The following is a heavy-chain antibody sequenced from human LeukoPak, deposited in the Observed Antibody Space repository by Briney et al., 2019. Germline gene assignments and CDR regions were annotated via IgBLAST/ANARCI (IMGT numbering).Heavy chain of an antibody. CDR1: GFTVSSNY. D-gene: IGHD3-3*01. CDR3: ARGDFWSGSYTDAFDI. Sequence: GGSLRLSCAASGFTVSSNYMSWVRQAPGKGLEWVSVIYSGGSTYYADSAKGRFTISRDNSKNTLYLQMNSLRAEDTAVYYCARGDFWSGSYTDAFDIWGQGTMVTVSS. J-gene: IGHJ3*02. CDR2: IYSGGST. V-gene: IGHV3-53*01.